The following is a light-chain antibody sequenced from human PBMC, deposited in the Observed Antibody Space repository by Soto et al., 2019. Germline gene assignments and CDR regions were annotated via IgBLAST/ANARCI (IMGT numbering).Light chain of an antibody. J-gene: IGKJ4*01. V-gene: IGKV3-15*01. CDR1: QGVGST. Sequence: EIVLTQSPATLSLSPGERATLSCRASQGVGSTLAWYQQKPGQTPRLLIYDAYIRATGVPARFSGSGSGTDFTLTINSLQSEDFAVYYCQHYHSWPLTFGGGTKVDIK. CDR3: QHYHSWPLT. CDR2: DAY.